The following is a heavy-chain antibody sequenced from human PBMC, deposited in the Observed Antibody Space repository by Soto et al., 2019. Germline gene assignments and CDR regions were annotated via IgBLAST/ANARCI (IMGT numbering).Heavy chain of an antibody. CDR1: GGTFSSYA. J-gene: IGHJ3*02. Sequence: QVQLVQSGAEVKKPGSSVKVSCKASGGTFSSYAISWVRQAPGQGLEWMGGSITIFGTANYAQKFQGRVTITADESTSTAYRELSSLRSEDTAVYYCARDLVDSSSWTRDAFDIWGQGTMVTVSS. CDR3: ARDLVDSSSWTRDAFDI. V-gene: IGHV1-69*01. D-gene: IGHD6-13*01. CDR2: SITIFGTA.